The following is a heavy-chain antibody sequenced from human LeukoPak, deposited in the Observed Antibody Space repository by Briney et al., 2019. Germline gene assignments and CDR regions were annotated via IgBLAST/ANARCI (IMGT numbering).Heavy chain of an antibody. CDR2: INPSGDGT. Sequence: ASVKLSCKASGHTFTTYYVHLVRQAPGQALEWMGVINPSGDGTNYPQRFQGRVTLTRDTSTSTVYMELTSLRSEDTAMYYCAKETPNTGWFDPWGQGALVTVSS. CDR1: GHTFTTYY. D-gene: IGHD1-14*01. CDR3: AKETPNTGWFDP. V-gene: IGHV1-46*01. J-gene: IGHJ5*02.